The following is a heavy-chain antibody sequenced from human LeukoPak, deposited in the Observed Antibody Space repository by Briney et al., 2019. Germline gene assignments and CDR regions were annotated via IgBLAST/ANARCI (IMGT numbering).Heavy chain of an antibody. CDR2: ISSSSSTI. D-gene: IGHD2-2*02. CDR1: GFTFSSYS. J-gene: IGHJ5*02. V-gene: IGHV3-48*01. CDR3: AKDSYCSSTSCYNGNNWFDP. Sequence: GGSLRLSCAASGFTFSSYSMNWVRQAPGKGLEWVSYISSSSSTIYYADSVKGRFTISRDNAKNSLYLQMNSLRAEDTAVYYCAKDSYCSSTSCYNGNNWFDPWGQGTLVTVSS.